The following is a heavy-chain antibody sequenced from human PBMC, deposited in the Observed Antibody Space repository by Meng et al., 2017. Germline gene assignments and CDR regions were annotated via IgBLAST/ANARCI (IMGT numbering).Heavy chain of an antibody. D-gene: IGHD3-10*01. CDR3: ARIILLWFGADYGMDV. V-gene: IGHV1-18*01. CDR2: ISAYDGNT. CDR1: GYTFTSYG. Sequence: ASVKVSCKASGYTFTSYGITWVRQAPGQGLEWMGWISAYDGNTKYAQKLQGRVTMTTDTSTSTAYMELGSLRSDDTAIYYCARIILLWFGADYGMDVWGQGTTVTVSS. J-gene: IGHJ6*02.